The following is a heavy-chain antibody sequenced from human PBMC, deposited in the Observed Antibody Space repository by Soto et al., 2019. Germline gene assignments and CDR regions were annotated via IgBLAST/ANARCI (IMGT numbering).Heavy chain of an antibody. V-gene: IGHV1-2*02. Sequence: QVQLVQSGAEVQEPGDSVRVSCEASGYTFTAYYIHWVRQAPGQGLEWMGWINPKFGDTTYAQDFQGRVPMTRDMSISTVYMELSSLTSDDTAIYYCAKNMDYYYGRGSGNGHGVWGQGTTVTVFS. J-gene: IGHJ6*02. CDR2: INPKFGDT. CDR1: GYTFTAYY. CDR3: AKNMDYYYGRGSGNGHGV. D-gene: IGHD3-10*02.